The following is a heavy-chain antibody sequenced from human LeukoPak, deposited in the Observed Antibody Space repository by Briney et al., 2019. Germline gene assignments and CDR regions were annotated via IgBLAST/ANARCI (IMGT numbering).Heavy chain of an antibody. J-gene: IGHJ6*03. V-gene: IGHV4-4*07. D-gene: IGHD2-2*01. Sequence: SETLSLTCTVSGGSISSYYWSWIRQPAGKGLEWIGRIYTSGSTNYNPSLKSRVTMSVDTSKNQFSLKLSSVTAADTAVYYCATQKYQLPDYYYYYMDVWGKGTTVTVSS. CDR2: IYTSGST. CDR3: ATQKYQLPDYYYYYMDV. CDR1: GGSISSYY.